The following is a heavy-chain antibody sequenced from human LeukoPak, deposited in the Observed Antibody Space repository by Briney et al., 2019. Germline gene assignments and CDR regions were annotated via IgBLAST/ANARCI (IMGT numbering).Heavy chain of an antibody. D-gene: IGHD3-22*01. CDR2: IYYSGST. CDR3: ARAITYYYDSSGYPPAPYYFDY. V-gene: IGHV4-31*03. J-gene: IGHJ4*02. Sequence: KPSETLSLTCTVSGGSISSGGYYWSWIRQHPGKGLEWIGYIYYSGSTYYNPSLKSRVTISVDTSKNQFSLKLSSVTAADTAVYYCARAITYYYDSSGYPPAPYYFDYWGQGTLVTVSS. CDR1: GGSISSGGYY.